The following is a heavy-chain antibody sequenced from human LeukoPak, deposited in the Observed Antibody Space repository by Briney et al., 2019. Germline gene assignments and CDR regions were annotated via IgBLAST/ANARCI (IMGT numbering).Heavy chain of an antibody. Sequence: PGGSLRLSCAASGFTFSSYGMTWVRQAPGKGLEWVAHIRQDGSERHYVDSVKDRFTISRDNAKNSLDLQVDSLRAEDTAVYYCARDWGSTGYDLYDSWGQGTLVTVSS. CDR1: GFTFSSYG. CDR3: ARDWGSTGYDLYDS. J-gene: IGHJ4*02. CDR2: IRQDGSER. D-gene: IGHD5-12*01. V-gene: IGHV3-7*01.